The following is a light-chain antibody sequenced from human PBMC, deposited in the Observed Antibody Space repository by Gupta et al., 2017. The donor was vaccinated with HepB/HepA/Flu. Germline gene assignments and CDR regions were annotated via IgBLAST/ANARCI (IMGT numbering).Light chain of an antibody. CDR3: LHYNGDCVV. V-gene: IGLV7-43*01. CDR1: TGAVTSGYY. Sequence: QTVVTQEPSLTVSPGGTVTLTCTSSTGAVTSGYYPNWFQQKPGQAPRARSYSTTNKHSCTPARVSGSLLGGTVAMKRSGVQPEDESYYYCLHYNGDCVVFGGGTKVTVL. J-gene: IGLJ2*01. CDR2: STT.